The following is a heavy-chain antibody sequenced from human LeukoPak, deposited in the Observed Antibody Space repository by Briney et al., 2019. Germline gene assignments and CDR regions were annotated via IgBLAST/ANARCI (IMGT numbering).Heavy chain of an antibody. Sequence: GRSLRLSCAASGFTFDDYAMHWVRQAPGKGLEWVSGISWNSGSIGYADSVKGRFTISRDNAKNSLYLQMNSLRAEDTALYYCAKGYDILTGYYPHAFDIWGEGTMVTVYS. J-gene: IGHJ3*02. CDR1: GFTFDDYA. D-gene: IGHD3-9*01. CDR3: AKGYDILTGYYPHAFDI. CDR2: ISWNSGSI. V-gene: IGHV3-9*01.